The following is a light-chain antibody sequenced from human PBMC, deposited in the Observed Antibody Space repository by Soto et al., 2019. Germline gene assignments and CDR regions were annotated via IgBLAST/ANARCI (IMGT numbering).Light chain of an antibody. CDR1: QSVLHSSNNKNY. CDR3: QQYYSIPYT. J-gene: IGKJ2*01. Sequence: DIVMTQSPDSLAVSLGERATINCKSSQSVLHSSNNKNYLAWYQQKPRQPPKLLIYWASTRESGVPDRFSGSGSGTDFTLTISSLQAEDVAVYYCQQYYSIPYTFGQGTKLEIK. CDR2: WAS. V-gene: IGKV4-1*01.